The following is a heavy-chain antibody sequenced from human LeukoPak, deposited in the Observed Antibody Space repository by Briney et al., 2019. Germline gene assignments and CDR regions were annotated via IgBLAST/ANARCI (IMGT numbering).Heavy chain of an antibody. CDR3: ARARSAAGDFDY. J-gene: IGHJ4*02. Sequence: SETLSLTCTVSGGSISSGGYYWSWIRQHPGKGLEWIGYIYYSGSTYYNPSLKSRVTISADTSKNQFSLKLSSVTAADTAVYYCARARSAAGDFDYWGQGTLVTVSS. CDR1: GGSISSGGYY. CDR2: IYYSGST. D-gene: IGHD6-13*01. V-gene: IGHV4-31*03.